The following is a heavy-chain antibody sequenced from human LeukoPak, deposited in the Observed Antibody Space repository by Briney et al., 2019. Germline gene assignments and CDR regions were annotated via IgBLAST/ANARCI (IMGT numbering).Heavy chain of an antibody. CDR2: ISHDGSNK. Sequence: GGSLRLSCAASGFTFSSYAMHWVRQAPGKGLEWVAVISHDGSNKYYADSVKGRFTISRDNSKNTLYLQMNSLRAEDTAVYYCAREGIAAAGAYFDYWGQGTLVTVSS. J-gene: IGHJ4*02. CDR3: AREGIAAAGAYFDY. V-gene: IGHV3-30-3*01. D-gene: IGHD6-13*01. CDR1: GFTFSSYA.